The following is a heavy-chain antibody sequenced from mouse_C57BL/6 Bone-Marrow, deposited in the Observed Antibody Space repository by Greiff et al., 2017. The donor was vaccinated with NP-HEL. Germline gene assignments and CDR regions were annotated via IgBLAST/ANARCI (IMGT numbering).Heavy chain of an antibody. CDR2: IDPENGDT. Sequence: VQLQQSGAELVRPGASVKLSCTASGFNIKDDYMHWVKQRPEQGLEWIGWIDPENGDTEYASKFQGKATITADTSSNTAYLQLSSLTSEDTAVYYCTTRCYDYVDYWGQGTTLTVTS. CDR3: TTRCYDYVDY. CDR1: GFNIKDDY. J-gene: IGHJ2*01. D-gene: IGHD2-3*01. V-gene: IGHV14-4*01.